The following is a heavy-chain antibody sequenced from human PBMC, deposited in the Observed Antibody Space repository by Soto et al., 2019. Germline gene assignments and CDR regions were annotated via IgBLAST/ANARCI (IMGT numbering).Heavy chain of an antibody. J-gene: IGHJ5*02. CDR3: AREGGWFDP. CDR2: IYHSGST. V-gene: IGHV4-30-2*01. Sequence: PSETLSLTCAVSGGSISSGGYSWSWIRQPPGKGLEWIGYIYHSGSTYYNPSLKSRVTISVGRSKNQFSLKLSSVTAADTAVYYCAREGGWFDPWGQGTLVTVSS. CDR1: GGSISSGGYS. D-gene: IGHD1-26*01.